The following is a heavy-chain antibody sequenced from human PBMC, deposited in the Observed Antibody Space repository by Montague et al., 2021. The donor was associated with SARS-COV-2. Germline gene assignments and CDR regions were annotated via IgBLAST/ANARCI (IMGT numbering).Heavy chain of an antibody. D-gene: IGHD3-9*01. Sequence: SLRLSCAASGFTFSSYSMNWVRQAPGKGLEWVSSISSSSSYIYHADSVKGRFTISRDSAKNSLYLQMNSLRAEDTAVYYCARDMYYDILTGYYTYWGQGTLVTVSS. CDR2: ISSSSSYI. V-gene: IGHV3-21*01. CDR1: GFTFSSYS. J-gene: IGHJ4*02. CDR3: ARDMYYDILTGYYTY.